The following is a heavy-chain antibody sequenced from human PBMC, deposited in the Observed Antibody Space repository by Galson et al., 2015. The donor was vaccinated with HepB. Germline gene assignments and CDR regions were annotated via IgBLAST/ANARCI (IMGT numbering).Heavy chain of an antibody. CDR1: GFTVSSDY. D-gene: IGHD1-1*01. CDR3: ARGGNYWTDS. CDR2: IYSGGST. V-gene: IGHV3-66*02. Sequence: SLRLSCAASGFTVSSDYMSWVRQAPGKGLEWVSIIYSGGSTYYADSVKGRFTISRGNSKNTLYLQMNSLRAEDMAVYYCARGGNYWTDSWGQGTLVTVSS. J-gene: IGHJ4*02.